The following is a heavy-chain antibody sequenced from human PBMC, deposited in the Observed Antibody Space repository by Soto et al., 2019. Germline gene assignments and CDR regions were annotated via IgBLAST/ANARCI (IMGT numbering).Heavy chain of an antibody. V-gene: IGHV4-30-4*01. CDR1: GGSISSGDYD. Sequence: PSETLSLTCTVSGGSISSGDYDWSWIRQPPGKGLEGIGHIYYSGSTYYNPSLQSRVTISVDTSKNQFSLKLSSVTASDTAVYYCDRNRVVPAARVDCWGQGTLVTVSS. CDR2: IYYSGST. D-gene: IGHD2-2*01. J-gene: IGHJ4*02. CDR3: DRNRVVPAARVDC.